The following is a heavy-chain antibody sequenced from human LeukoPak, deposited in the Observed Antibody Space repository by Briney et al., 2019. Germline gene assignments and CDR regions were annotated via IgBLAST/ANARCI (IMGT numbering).Heavy chain of an antibody. J-gene: IGHJ4*02. CDR2: INPKNGNT. Sequence: ASVTVSCKASGYTFTVYHMHWVRQAPGQGLEWMGWINPKNGNTNYPQKFQGRVTLTRDTSISTAYMELSRLRSDDTAVYYCARTYYYDTIAPRSLDFWGQGTLVTVSS. V-gene: IGHV1-2*02. CDR1: GYTFTVYH. D-gene: IGHD3-22*01. CDR3: ARTYYYDTIAPRSLDF.